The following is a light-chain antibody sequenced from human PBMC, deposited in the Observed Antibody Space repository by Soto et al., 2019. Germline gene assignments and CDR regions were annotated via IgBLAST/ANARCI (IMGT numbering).Light chain of an antibody. CDR2: GAS. V-gene: IGKV1-17*01. CDR3: LQHDSYPRT. CDR1: QGIGND. Sequence: EIPVTQSPSSLSPSVGDRATITCRASQGIGNDLGWFQQKPGKAPKRLIYGASSMQSGVPSRFSGSGSGTEFTLTISSLQAEDFATYYCLQHDSYPRTFGQGTKVDIK. J-gene: IGKJ1*01.